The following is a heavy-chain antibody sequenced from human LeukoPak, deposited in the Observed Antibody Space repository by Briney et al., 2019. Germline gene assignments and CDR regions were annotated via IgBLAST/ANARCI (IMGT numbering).Heavy chain of an antibody. CDR2: ISGSGGST. CDR3: AKVGTIVVVPAAMYYFDY. Sequence: GGSLRLSCAASGFTFSSYAMSWVRQAPGKGLEWVSAISGSGGSTYYADSVKGRFTISRDNSKNTLYLQMNSLRAEDTAVYYCAKVGTIVVVPAAMYYFDYWGQGTLVTVSS. J-gene: IGHJ4*02. D-gene: IGHD2-2*01. CDR1: GFTFSSYA. V-gene: IGHV3-23*01.